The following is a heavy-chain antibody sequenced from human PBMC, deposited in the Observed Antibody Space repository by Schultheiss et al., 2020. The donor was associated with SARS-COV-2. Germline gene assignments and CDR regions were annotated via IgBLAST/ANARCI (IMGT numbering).Heavy chain of an antibody. CDR1: GFTFDDYA. J-gene: IGHJ3*02. CDR3: ARDVPFVGRGAYDM. CDR2: ISGDGGST. V-gene: IGHV3-43*02. D-gene: IGHD1-26*01. Sequence: GESLKISCSVSGFTFDDYAMHWVRQPPGKGLEWVSLISGDGGSTYYADSVKGRFTISRDNAKNTVYLQMNSLRVDDTAVYYCARDVPFVGRGAYDMWGQGAVVTVSS.